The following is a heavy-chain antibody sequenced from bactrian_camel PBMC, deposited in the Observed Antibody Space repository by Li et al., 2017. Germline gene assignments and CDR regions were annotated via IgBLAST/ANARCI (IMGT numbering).Heavy chain of an antibody. D-gene: IGHD2*01. J-gene: IGHJ4*01. CDR1: GFTFNAYD. V-gene: IGHV3S40*01. CDR3: ARGWGVVFSL. Sequence: DVQLVESGGGLVQPGGSLRLSCSTSGFTFNAYDMYWVRQAPGKGLEWVSSLNSGGSNINYADSVRGRFTISRDNAKNTVYLQMNSLKSEDTAMYYCARGWGVVFSLRGQGTQVTVS. CDR2: LNSGGSNI.